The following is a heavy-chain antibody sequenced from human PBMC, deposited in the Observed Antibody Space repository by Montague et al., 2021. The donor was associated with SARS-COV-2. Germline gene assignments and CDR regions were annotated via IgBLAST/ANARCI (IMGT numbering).Heavy chain of an antibody. J-gene: IGHJ6*02. Sequence: SETLSLTCTVSGDSISTSYWAWIRQPPGKGLEWIGYVYYSGRSSYNSSLKSRVTISVDTSKNQVSLNLRSVTAADTAVYFCVRADRRDPDTLHLYYYKGMDLGAQGTTVTVSS. CDR3: VRADRRDPDTLHLYYYKGMDL. CDR2: VYYSGRS. CDR1: GDSISTSY. V-gene: IGHV4-59*01.